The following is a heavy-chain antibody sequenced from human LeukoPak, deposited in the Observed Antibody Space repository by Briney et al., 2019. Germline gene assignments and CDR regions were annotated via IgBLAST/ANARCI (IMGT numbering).Heavy chain of an antibody. CDR3: ARSQLWSSEYFQH. Sequence: ASVKVSCKASGHTFTGYYMHWVRQAPGQGLEWMGWINPNSGGTNYAQKFQGRVTMTRDTSISTAYMELSRLRSDDTAVYYCARSQLWSSEYFQHWGQGTLVTVSS. V-gene: IGHV1-2*02. CDR2: INPNSGGT. CDR1: GHTFTGYY. D-gene: IGHD5-18*01. J-gene: IGHJ1*01.